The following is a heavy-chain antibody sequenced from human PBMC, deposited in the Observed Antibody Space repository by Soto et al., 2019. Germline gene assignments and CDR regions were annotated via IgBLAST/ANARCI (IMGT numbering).Heavy chain of an antibody. Sequence: SGGSLRLSCAASGFTFSSYSMNWVRQAPGKGLEWVSSISSSSSYIYYADSVKGRFTISRDNAKSSLYLQMNSLRAEDTAVYYCARDRLDCSGGSCYPTYYYYYYGMDVWGQGTTVTVSS. V-gene: IGHV3-21*01. D-gene: IGHD2-15*01. CDR3: ARDRLDCSGGSCYPTYYYYYYGMDV. CDR2: ISSSSSYI. J-gene: IGHJ6*02. CDR1: GFTFSSYS.